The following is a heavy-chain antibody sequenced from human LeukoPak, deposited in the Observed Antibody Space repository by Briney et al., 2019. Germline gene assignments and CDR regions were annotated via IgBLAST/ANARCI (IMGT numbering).Heavy chain of an antibody. J-gene: IGHJ6*02. CDR1: GGSFSGYY. V-gene: IGHV4-34*01. D-gene: IGHD7-27*01. CDR2: INHSGST. Sequence: NPSETPSLTCAVYGGSFSGYYWSWIRQPPGKGLEWTGEINHSGSTNYNPSLKSRVTISVDTSKNQFSLKLSSVTAADTAVYYCARGSHWGRYYYYGMDVWGQGTTVTVSS. CDR3: ARGSHWGRYYYYGMDV.